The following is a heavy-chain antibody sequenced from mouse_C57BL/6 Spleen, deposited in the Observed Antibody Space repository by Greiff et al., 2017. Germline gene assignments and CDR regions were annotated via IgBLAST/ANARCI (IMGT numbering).Heavy chain of an antibody. Sequence: VQLQQSGPGLVAPSQSLSITCTVSGFSLTSYGVDWVRQSPGKGLEWLGVIWGVGSTNYNSALKSRLSISKDNSKSQVFLKMNSLQTDDTAMYYCASGDKLRPWFAYWGQGTLVTVSA. CDR3: ASGDKLRPWFAY. CDR1: GFSLTSYG. D-gene: IGHD2-4*01. J-gene: IGHJ3*01. CDR2: IWGVGST. V-gene: IGHV2-6*01.